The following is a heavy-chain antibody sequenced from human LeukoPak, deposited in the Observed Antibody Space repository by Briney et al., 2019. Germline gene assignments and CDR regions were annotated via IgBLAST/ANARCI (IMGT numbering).Heavy chain of an antibody. CDR1: GGSISSYY. CDR3: ARGTTIFGVVINWDYYYYGMDV. D-gene: IGHD3-3*01. Sequence: SETLSLTCTVSGGSISSYYWSWIRQPPGKRLEWIGYIYYSGSTNYNPSLKSRVTISVDTSKNQFSLKLSSVTAADTAVYYCARGTTIFGVVINWDYYYYGMDVWGQGTTVTVSS. J-gene: IGHJ6*02. CDR2: IYYSGST. V-gene: IGHV4-59*12.